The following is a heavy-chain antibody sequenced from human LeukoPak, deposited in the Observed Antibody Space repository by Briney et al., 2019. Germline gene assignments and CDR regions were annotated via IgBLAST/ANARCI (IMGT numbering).Heavy chain of an antibody. D-gene: IGHD3-9*01. CDR2: ISYDGSNK. J-gene: IGHJ5*02. CDR3: ARGGILKCT. V-gene: IGHV3-30*04. Sequence: GGSLRLSCAASGFTFSSYAMHWVRQAPGKGLEWVTVISYDGSNKYYTDSVKGRFTISRDNSKNTLYLQMNSLRGEDRAVYYCARGGILKCTWGQGTLVTVSS. CDR1: GFTFSSYA.